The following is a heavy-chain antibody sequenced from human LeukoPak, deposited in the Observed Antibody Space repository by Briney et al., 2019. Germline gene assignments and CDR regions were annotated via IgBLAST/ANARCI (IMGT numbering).Heavy chain of an antibody. CDR3: ARHQQNCFDP. Sequence: GGSLRLSCAASGFTFSSYAMHWVRQAPGKGLEWVAVISYDGSNRYYADSVKGRFTISRDNSKNTLYLQMNSLRAEDTAVYYCARHQQNCFDPWGQGTLVTVSS. D-gene: IGHD6-13*01. J-gene: IGHJ5*02. V-gene: IGHV3-30*14. CDR2: ISYDGSNR. CDR1: GFTFSSYA.